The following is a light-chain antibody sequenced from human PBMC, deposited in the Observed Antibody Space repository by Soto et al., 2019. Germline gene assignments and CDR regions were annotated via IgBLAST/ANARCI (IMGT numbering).Light chain of an antibody. CDR1: QDINIY. V-gene: IGKV1-33*01. CDR2: DAS. J-gene: IGKJ5*01. CDR3: QQYDILPIT. Sequence: DIQMTQSPSSLFASVGDRVTITCQATQDINIYLNWYQQKPGKAPNLLIYDASNLEIGVPSRFSGSGSGTHFTFTISSLQTEDIGTYYCQQYDILPITFGRGTQLEI.